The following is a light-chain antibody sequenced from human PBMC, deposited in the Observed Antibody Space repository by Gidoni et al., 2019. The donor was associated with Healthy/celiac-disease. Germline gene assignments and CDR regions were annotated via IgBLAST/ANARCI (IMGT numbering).Light chain of an antibody. CDR3: QHRLT. Sequence: DIQMTQSPSTLSASVGDRVTITCRASQSISSWLAWYQEKPGKAPKLLIYKASSLESGVPSRFSGSGSGTEFTLNISSLQPDDFATYYCQHRLTFGGGTKVEIK. CDR1: QSISSW. V-gene: IGKV1-5*03. J-gene: IGKJ4*01. CDR2: KAS.